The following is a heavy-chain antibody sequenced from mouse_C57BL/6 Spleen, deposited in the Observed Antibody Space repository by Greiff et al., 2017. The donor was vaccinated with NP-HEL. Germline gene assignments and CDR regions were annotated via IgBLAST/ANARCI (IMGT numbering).Heavy chain of an antibody. V-gene: IGHV1-82*01. CDR3: AHYDLDY. Sequence: QVQLQQSGPELVKPGASVKISCKASGYAFSSSWMNWVKQRPGKGLEWIGRIYPGDGDTNYNGKFKGKATLTADKSSSTAYMQLSSLTSEDSAVYFCAHYDLDYWGQGTTLTVSS. J-gene: IGHJ2*01. D-gene: IGHD2-4*01. CDR2: IYPGDGDT. CDR1: GYAFSSSW.